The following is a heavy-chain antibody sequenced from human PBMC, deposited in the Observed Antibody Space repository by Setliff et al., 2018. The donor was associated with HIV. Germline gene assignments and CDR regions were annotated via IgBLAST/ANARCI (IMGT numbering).Heavy chain of an antibody. CDR2: INSDGSSK. CDR3: ARDKGPYNFWSGYDTHYFDY. J-gene: IGHJ4*02. Sequence: GGSLRLSCAASGFTFSSYCMHWVRQAPGKGLVWVSRINSDGSSKSYADSVKGRFTISRDNAKNTLYLQMNSLRTEDTAVYYCARDKGPYNFWSGYDTHYFDYWGQGTLVTVSS. CDR1: GFTFSSYC. V-gene: IGHV3-74*01. D-gene: IGHD3-3*01.